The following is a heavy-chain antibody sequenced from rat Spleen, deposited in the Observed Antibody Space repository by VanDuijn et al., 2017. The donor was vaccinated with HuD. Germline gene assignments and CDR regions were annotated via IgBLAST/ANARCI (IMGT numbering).Heavy chain of an antibody. Sequence: EVQLVESGGGLVQPGRSLKLSCAASGFTFSDYYMAWVRQTPTKGLEWVASINTSGGGTHYRDSVKGRFTISRDNARSTQYLQMDSLRPEDTATYYCTTDRDYYSSYIPRFAYWGQGTLVTVSS. V-gene: IGHV5-27*01. CDR3: TTDRDYYSSYIPRFAY. CDR2: INTSGGGT. J-gene: IGHJ3*01. CDR1: GFTFSDYY. D-gene: IGHD1-2*01.